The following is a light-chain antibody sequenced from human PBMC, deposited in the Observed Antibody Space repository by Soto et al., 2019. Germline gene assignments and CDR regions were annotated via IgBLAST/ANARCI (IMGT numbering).Light chain of an antibody. CDR2: DAS. V-gene: IGKV1-5*01. CDR1: QSISSW. J-gene: IGKJ1*01. Sequence: DIQMTQSPSTLSASVGDRVTITCRASQSISSWLAWYQQKPGKAPKLLIYDASSLDSGVPSRFSGSGSGTEFTLTISSLQPEDFATYYCQHSDTFGQGTKVEIK. CDR3: QHSDT.